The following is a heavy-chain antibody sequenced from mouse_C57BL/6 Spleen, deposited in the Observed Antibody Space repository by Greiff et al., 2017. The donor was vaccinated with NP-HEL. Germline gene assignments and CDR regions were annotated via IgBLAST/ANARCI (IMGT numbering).Heavy chain of an antibody. V-gene: IGHV1-52*01. Sequence: QVQLKQPGAELVRPGSSVKLSCKASGYTFTSYWMHWVKQRPIQGLEWIGNIDPSDSETHYNQKFKDKATLTVDKSSSTAYMQLSSLTSEDSAVYYCARGGYGYYFDYWGQGTTLTVSS. D-gene: IGHD2-2*01. CDR3: ARGGYGYYFDY. J-gene: IGHJ2*01. CDR2: IDPSDSET. CDR1: GYTFTSYW.